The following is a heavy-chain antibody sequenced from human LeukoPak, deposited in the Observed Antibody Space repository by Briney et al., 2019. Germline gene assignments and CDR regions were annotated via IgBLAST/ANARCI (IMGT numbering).Heavy chain of an antibody. CDR3: AREIVATIGGAFDM. V-gene: IGHV1-2*02. CDR2: INPHSGGT. CDR1: GYTFSDYY. D-gene: IGHD5-12*01. J-gene: IGHJ3*02. Sequence: VASVKVSCKASGYTFSDYYLHWVRQAPGHGLEWMGWINPHSGGTHYAQKFQGRVTMTRDTSISTAYMELSSLRSDDTAVYFCAREIVATIGGAFDMWGQGTMVTVSS.